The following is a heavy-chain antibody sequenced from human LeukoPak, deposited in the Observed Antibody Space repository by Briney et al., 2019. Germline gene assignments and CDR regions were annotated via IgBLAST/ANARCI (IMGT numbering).Heavy chain of an antibody. D-gene: IGHD6-19*01. CDR3: TRNSGWYGIS. CDR1: GFTVTTHY. Sequence: GGSLRLSCAASGFTVTTHYMTWVRQAPGKGLEWVSVIYAGGDTYYAESVKGRFIISKDDSKDTLYLQMNRLRAEDTAVYYCTRNSGWYGISWGQGTLVTVSS. J-gene: IGHJ4*02. CDR2: IYAGGDT. V-gene: IGHV3-53*01.